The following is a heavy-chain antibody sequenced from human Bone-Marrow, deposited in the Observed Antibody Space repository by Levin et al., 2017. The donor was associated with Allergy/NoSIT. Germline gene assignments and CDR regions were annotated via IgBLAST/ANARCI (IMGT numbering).Heavy chain of an antibody. CDR2: IYHSGST. V-gene: IGHV4-4*02. Sequence: SETLSLTCAVSGGSLSSNNWWNWVRQPPGKGLEWIGEIYHSGSTNYNPSLKSRVTMSVDKSKNQFSLKLNSVTAADTAVYYCAGDAPSEGGMDVWGQGTTVTVSS. CDR3: AGDAPSEGGMDV. J-gene: IGHJ6*02. CDR1: GGSLSSNNW.